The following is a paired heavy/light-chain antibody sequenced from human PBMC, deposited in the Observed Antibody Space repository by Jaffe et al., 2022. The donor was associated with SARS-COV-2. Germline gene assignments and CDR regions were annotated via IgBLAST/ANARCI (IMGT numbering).Heavy chain of an antibody. D-gene: IGHD3-10*01. J-gene: IGHJ4*02. CDR2: IDDSGST. Sequence: QVQLQESGPGLVKPSQTLSLTCTVSGGSISSGGFHWNWIRQHPGKGLEWIGFIDDSGSTHYSPSLRSRVTISVDTSKNQFSLKLSSVTAADTAVYYCARDNDASGVGSFDYWGQGTLVTVSS. CDR1: GGSISSGGFH. V-gene: IGHV4-31*03. CDR3: ARDNDASGVGSFDY.
Light chain of an antibody. J-gene: IGKJ2*01. V-gene: IGKV4-1*01. CDR2: WAS. CDR3: QQYYDTPYT. CDR1: QSVLFSSNNKNY. Sequence: DIVMTQSPDSLAVSLGERATINCKSSQSVLFSSNNKNYLTWYQQKPGQPPRLLIYWASTRESGVPDRFSGSGSGTDFTLTISSLQAEDVAVYYCQQYYDTPYTFGQGTKLEIK.